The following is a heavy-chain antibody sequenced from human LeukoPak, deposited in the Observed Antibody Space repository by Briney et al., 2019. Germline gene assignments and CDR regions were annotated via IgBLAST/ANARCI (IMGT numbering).Heavy chain of an antibody. D-gene: IGHD3-16*01. Sequence: PGGSLKLSCEASGFTFSSYAMSWVRQAPGKGLEWVSAISGSGDSTYYADSVKGRFAISRDNSKNTLYLQMSSLRAEDTAVYYCAKAPPSPPTLGPGDYWGQGTLVTVSS. J-gene: IGHJ4*02. CDR1: GFTFSSYA. CDR3: AKAPPSPPTLGPGDY. CDR2: ISGSGDST. V-gene: IGHV3-23*01.